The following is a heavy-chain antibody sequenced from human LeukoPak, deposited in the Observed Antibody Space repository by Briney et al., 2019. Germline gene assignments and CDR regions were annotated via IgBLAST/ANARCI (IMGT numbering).Heavy chain of an antibody. J-gene: IGHJ4*02. CDR1: GGSFSGYY. CDR2: INHSVST. D-gene: IGHD3-9*01. V-gene: IGHV4-34*01. Sequence: PSETLSLTCAVYGGSFSGYYWSWLRQPPGKGLEWIGEINHSVSTNYNPSLKSRVTISVDTSKNQFSLKLSSVTAADTAVYYCARGRLRYDILTGYYSPNSYYFDYWGQGTLVTVSS. CDR3: ARGRLRYDILTGYYSPNSYYFDY.